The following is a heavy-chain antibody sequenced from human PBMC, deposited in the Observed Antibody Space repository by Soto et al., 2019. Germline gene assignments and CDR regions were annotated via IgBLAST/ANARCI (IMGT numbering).Heavy chain of an antibody. V-gene: IGHV3-23*01. CDR1: GFTFSSYA. J-gene: IGHJ6*02. D-gene: IGHD6-13*01. CDR3: AKALAAASYYYYGMDV. CDR2: ISGSGGST. Sequence: PGGSLRLSCAASGFTFSSYAMSWVRQAPWKGLEWVSAISGSGGSTYYADSVKGRFTISRDNSKNTLYLQMNSLRAEDTAVYYCAKALAAASYYYYGMDVWGQGTTVTVSS.